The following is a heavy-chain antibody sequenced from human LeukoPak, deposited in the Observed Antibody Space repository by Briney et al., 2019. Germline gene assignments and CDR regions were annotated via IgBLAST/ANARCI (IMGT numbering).Heavy chain of an antibody. CDR2: ISGGGGST. CDR1: GFTFSSYA. J-gene: IGHJ6*02. Sequence: GGSLTLSCAASGFTFSSYAMSGVRQAPGKGLEGVSAISGGGGSTYYADSVKGQFTLSRDNSKNTLYLQMNRLRAEDTAVHYCARSGYSRSAYYYYGMDVWGQGTTVTVSS. V-gene: IGHV3-23*01. D-gene: IGHD6-13*01. CDR3: ARSGYSRSAYYYYGMDV.